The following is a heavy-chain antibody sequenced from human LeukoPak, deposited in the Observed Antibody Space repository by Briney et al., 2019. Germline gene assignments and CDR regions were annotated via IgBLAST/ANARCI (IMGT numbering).Heavy chain of an antibody. D-gene: IGHD3-22*01. CDR1: GYTFTGYY. CDR2: INPNSGGT. Sequence: ASVKVSCKASGYTFTGYYMHWVRQAPGQGLEWMGWINPNSGGTNYAQKFQGWVTMTRDTSISTAYMELSRLRSDDTAVYYCARAQITNYYDSSGYYDYYYGMDVWGQGTTVTVSS. J-gene: IGHJ6*02. CDR3: ARAQITNYYDSSGYYDYYYGMDV. V-gene: IGHV1-2*04.